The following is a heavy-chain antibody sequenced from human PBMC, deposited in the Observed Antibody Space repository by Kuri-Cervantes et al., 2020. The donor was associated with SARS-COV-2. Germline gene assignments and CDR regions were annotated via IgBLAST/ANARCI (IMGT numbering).Heavy chain of an antibody. CDR3: AREYYYDSSGYYYTRYYYYYGMDV. D-gene: IGHD3-22*01. CDR2: INHSGST. J-gene: IGHJ6*02. V-gene: IGHV4-34*01. CDR1: GGSFSGYY. Sequence: TLSLTCAVYGGSFSGYYWSWIRQPPGKGLEWIGEINHSGSTNYNPSLKSRVTISVDTSKNQFPLKLSSVTAADTAVYYCAREYYYDSSGYYYTRYYYYYGMDVWGQGTTVTVSS.